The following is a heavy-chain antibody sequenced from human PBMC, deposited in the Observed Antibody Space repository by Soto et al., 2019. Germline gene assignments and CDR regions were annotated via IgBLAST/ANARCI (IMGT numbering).Heavy chain of an antibody. CDR3: ARDVLKYDILTGPAGY. CDR1: GFTFSSYA. J-gene: IGHJ4*02. V-gene: IGHV3-30-3*01. Sequence: GGSLRLSCAASGFTFSSYAMHWVRQAPGRGLEWVAVISYDGSNKYYADSVKGRFTISRDNSKNTLYLQMNSLRAEDTAVYYCARDVLKYDILTGPAGYCSQGTLVTVSS. CDR2: ISYDGSNK. D-gene: IGHD3-9*01.